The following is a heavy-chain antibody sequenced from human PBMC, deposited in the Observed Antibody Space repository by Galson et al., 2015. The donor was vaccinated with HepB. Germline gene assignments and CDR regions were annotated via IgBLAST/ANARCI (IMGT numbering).Heavy chain of an antibody. V-gene: IGHV1-3*01. CDR2: INAVNGDT. D-gene: IGHD3-22*01. J-gene: IGHJ5*02. CDR3: AFDSSSGAFDP. CDR1: GFSFTTYA. Sequence: CKASGFSFTTYAMNWVRQAPGQRPEWMGWINAVNGDTKYSQKFQGRVIITRDTSARIIYMEFSSLRSEDTAVYYCAFDSSSGAFDPWGQGTLVTVSS.